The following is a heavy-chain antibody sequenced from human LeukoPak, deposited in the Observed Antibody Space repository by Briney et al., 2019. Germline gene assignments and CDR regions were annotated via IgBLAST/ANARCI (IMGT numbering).Heavy chain of an antibody. V-gene: IGHV1-18*01. Sequence: ASVKVSCKASGYTFNSYGISCVRQAPGQGLEWMGWISAYNGNTNYAQKLQGRVTMTTDTSTSTAYMELRSLRSDDTAVYYCARDRIVVVPAAIGDNWFDPWGQGTLVTVSS. CDR3: ARDRIVVVPAAIGDNWFDP. D-gene: IGHD2-2*01. J-gene: IGHJ5*02. CDR2: ISAYNGNT. CDR1: GYTFNSYG.